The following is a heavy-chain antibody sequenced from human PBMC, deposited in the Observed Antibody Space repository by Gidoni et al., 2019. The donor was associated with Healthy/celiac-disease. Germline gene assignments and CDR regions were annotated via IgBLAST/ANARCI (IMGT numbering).Heavy chain of an antibody. D-gene: IGHD2-21*02. J-gene: IGHJ6*02. CDR1: GGTFSSYA. CDR2: IIPIFGTA. V-gene: IGHV1-69*01. Sequence: QVQLVQSGAEVKKPGSSVKVSCKASGGTFSSYAISWVRQAPGQGLEWMGGIIPIFGTANDAQKFQGRVTITADESTSTAYMELSSLRSEDTAVYYCARDPLHCGGDCLRYYYYGMDVWGQGTTVTVSS. CDR3: ARDPLHCGGDCLRYYYYGMDV.